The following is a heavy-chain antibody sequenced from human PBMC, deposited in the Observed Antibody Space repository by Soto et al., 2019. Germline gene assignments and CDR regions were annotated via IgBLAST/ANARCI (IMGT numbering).Heavy chain of an antibody. CDR3: AKDQSTNSRSYHALDV. V-gene: IGHV3-30*18. J-gene: IGHJ6*02. CDR1: EFTFSSYA. Sequence: QVQLVESGGGVVQPGESLRLSCAASEFTFSSYAMHWVRQAPGKGLEWVAVVSNDGSNKYYGDFVKGRFTISRDNAKNTLNLQMNSLTAEDTAVYYCAKDQSTNSRSYHALDVWGQGTTVTVSS. CDR2: VSNDGSNK. D-gene: IGHD2-8*01.